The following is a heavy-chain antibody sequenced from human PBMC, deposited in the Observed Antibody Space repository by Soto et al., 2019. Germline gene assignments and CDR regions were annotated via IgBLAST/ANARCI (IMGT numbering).Heavy chain of an antibody. D-gene: IGHD1-26*01. V-gene: IGHV1-69*01. J-gene: IGHJ4*02. CDR2: IIPIFGTA. CDR1: GGTFSSYS. CDR3: ASDDGRHSGGIDY. Sequence: QVQLVQSGAEVKKPGSSVKVSCKASGGTFSSYSINWVRQAPGQGLEWMGEIIPIFGTANYAQKFQGRVTITAYESTSTAYMELSSLRSEDTAVYYCASDDGRHSGGIDYWGQGTLVTVSS.